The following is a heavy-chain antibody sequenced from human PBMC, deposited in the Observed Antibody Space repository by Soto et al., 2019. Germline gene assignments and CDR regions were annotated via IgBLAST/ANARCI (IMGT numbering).Heavy chain of an antibody. J-gene: IGHJ4*02. V-gene: IGHV3-30-3*01. D-gene: IGHD3-22*01. CDR2: ISYDGSNK. CDR3: ARDFYYYDSSGYPPLY. Sequence: GGSLRLSCAASGFTFSSYAMHWVRQAPGKGLEWVAVISYDGSNKYYADSVKGRFTISRDNSKNTLYLQMNSLRAEDTAVYYCARDFYYYDSSGYPPLYWGQGTLVTVSS. CDR1: GFTFSSYA.